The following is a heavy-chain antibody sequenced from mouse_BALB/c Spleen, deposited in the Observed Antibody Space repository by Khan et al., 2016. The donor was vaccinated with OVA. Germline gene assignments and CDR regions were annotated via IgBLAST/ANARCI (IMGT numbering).Heavy chain of an antibody. Sequence: QVQLKQSGAELVRPGASVKLSCKASGYTFTSCWMNWVTERPGQGLEWIGMIDPSDSETHYNQMFKDKATLTVDKSSSTAYMQLSGLTSEDSAVYYCARGGYGTSFAYWGQGTLVTVSA. CDR1: GYTFTSCW. D-gene: IGHD2-10*02. CDR3: ARGGYGTSFAY. J-gene: IGHJ3*01. CDR2: IDPSDSET. V-gene: IGHV1-61*01.